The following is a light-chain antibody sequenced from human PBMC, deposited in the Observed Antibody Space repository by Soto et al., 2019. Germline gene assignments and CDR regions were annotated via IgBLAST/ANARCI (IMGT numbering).Light chain of an antibody. V-gene: IGKV3-15*01. J-gene: IGKJ1*01. CDR3: QQYNNLPSWT. CDR2: GAS. Sequence: EKVMTQSPAPLSMSPGERATLSCRSSQSVSSYLARYQHKPGQAPRLLIYGASTRATGIPARFSGSGSGTEFTLTISSLQSEDFAVYYCQQYNNLPSWTFGQGTKVEIK. CDR1: QSVSSY.